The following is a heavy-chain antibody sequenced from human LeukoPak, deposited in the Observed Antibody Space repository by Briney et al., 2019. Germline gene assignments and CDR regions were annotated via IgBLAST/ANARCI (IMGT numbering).Heavy chain of an antibody. D-gene: IGHD6-19*01. CDR2: IIAYNGNT. CDR3: ARDPEGIAVAGSDY. V-gene: IGHV1-18*01. J-gene: IGHJ4*02. Sequence: ASVKVSCKASGYTFTSYGISWVRQAPGQGLEWMGWIIAYNGNTNYAQKLQGRVTMTTDTSTSTAYMELRSLRSDDTAVYYCARDPEGIAVAGSDYWGQGTLVTVSS. CDR1: GYTFTSYG.